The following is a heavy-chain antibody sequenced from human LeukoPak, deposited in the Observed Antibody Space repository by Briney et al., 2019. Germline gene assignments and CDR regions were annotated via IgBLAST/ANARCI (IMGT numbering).Heavy chain of an antibody. V-gene: IGHV4-59*01. D-gene: IGHD5-12*01. CDR3: ARDRRGATDH. Sequence: SETLSLTCTVSGGSISSYYWSWIRQPPGKGLEWIGYIYYSGSTNYNPFLKSRVTISVDTSKNQFSLKLSSVAAADTAVYYCARDRRGATDHWGQGTLVTVSS. CDR1: GGSISSYY. J-gene: IGHJ4*02. CDR2: IYYSGST.